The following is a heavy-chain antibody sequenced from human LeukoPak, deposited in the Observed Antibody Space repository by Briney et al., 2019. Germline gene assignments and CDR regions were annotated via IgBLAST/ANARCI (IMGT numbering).Heavy chain of an antibody. Sequence: SETLSLTCTVSGGSISSSSYYWGWIRQPPGKGLEWIGSIYYSWSTYYNPSLKSRVTISVDTSKNQFSLKLSSVTAADTAVYYCARHSTMVRGAYFDYWGQGTLVTVSS. D-gene: IGHD3-10*01. CDR3: ARHSTMVRGAYFDY. V-gene: IGHV4-39*01. CDR1: GGSISSSSYY. J-gene: IGHJ4*02. CDR2: IYYSWST.